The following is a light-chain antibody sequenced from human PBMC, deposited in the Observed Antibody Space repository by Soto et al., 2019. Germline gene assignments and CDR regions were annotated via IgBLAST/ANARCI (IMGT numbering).Light chain of an antibody. CDR1: SSDVGGYDY. CDR2: EVS. CDR3: SSYSISTAYL. J-gene: IGLJ1*01. V-gene: IGLV2-14*01. Sequence: QSVLTQPASVPGSPGQSITISCTGTSSDVGGYDYVSWYQLHPGKAPKLMLFEVSNRPSGVSYRFSGSKSGNTASLTISGLQAEDEADYFCSSYSISTAYLFGTGTKVTVL.